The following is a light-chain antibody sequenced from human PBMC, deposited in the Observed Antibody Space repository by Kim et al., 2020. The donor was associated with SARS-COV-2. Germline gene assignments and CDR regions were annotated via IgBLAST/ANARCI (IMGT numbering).Light chain of an antibody. CDR1: KLGDKY. Sequence: SYELTQPPSVSVSPGQTASITCSGDKLGDKYACWYQQKPGQSPVLVIYQDSKRPSGIPERFSGSNSGNTATLTISGTQAMDEADYYCQVWDSTFGGGTQLTVL. CDR3: QVWDST. CDR2: QDS. V-gene: IGLV3-1*01. J-gene: IGLJ2*01.